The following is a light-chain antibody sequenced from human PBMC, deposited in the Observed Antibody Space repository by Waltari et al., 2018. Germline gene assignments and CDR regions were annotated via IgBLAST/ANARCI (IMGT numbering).Light chain of an antibody. V-gene: IGKV3-20*01. CDR2: GAS. CDR1: QSVSSSY. CDR3: QRHGTSPYT. Sequence: EIVLTQSPGTLSLSPGERATLSCRASQSVSSSYLAWYQQKPGQHPRLLIYGASSTATGSPDWISGSGSGTDFTLTLNSMRPDDFAVYYCQRHGTSPYTFGQGTKVEIK. J-gene: IGKJ2*01.